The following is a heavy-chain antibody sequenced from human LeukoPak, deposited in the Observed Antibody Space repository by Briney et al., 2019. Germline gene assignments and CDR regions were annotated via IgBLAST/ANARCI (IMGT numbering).Heavy chain of an antibody. J-gene: IGHJ4*02. CDR3: ARVRLQLWEDPFDY. V-gene: IGHV4-34*01. CDR1: GGSFSGYY. CDR2: INHSGST. D-gene: IGHD5-18*01. Sequence: PSETLSLTCAVYGGSFSGYYWSWIRQPPGKGLEWIGEINHSGSTNYNPSLKSRVTISVDTSKNQFSLKLSSVTAADTAVYYCARVRLQLWEDPFDYWGQGTLVTVSS.